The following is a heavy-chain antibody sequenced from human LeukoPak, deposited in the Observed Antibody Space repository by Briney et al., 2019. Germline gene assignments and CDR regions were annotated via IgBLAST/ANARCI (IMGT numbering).Heavy chain of an antibody. CDR1: GGSFSGYY. D-gene: IGHD1-26*01. CDR2: INHSGST. V-gene: IGHV4-34*01. J-gene: IGHJ4*02. CDR3: VKSGGDGLNGY. Sequence: PSETLSLTCAVYGGSFSGYYWSWIRQPPGKGLEWIGEINHSGSTNYNPSLKSRVTISVDTSKNQFSLRLSSVTAADTAMYYCVKSGGDGLNGYLGQGTLVTVSS.